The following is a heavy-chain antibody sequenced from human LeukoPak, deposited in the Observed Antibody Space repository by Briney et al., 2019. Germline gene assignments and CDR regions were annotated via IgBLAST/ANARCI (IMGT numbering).Heavy chain of an antibody. CDR1: GGTFSSYA. D-gene: IGHD1-26*01. CDR3: ARDQYWELLEPPVGPSTLDY. Sequence: SVKVSCKASGGTFSSYAISWVRQAPGQGLEWMGGIIPIFGTANYAQKFQGRVTITTDESTSTAYMELSSLRSEDTAVYYCARDQYWELLEPPVGPSTLDYWGQGTLVTVSS. V-gene: IGHV1-69*05. J-gene: IGHJ4*02. CDR2: IIPIFGTA.